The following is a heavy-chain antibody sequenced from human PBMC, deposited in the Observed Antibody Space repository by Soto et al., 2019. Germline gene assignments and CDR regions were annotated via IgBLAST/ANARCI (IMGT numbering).Heavy chain of an antibody. Sequence: EVQLLESGGDLVQPGGSLRLSCAASGFIFTNYSMGWVRQAPGKGLEWVSTISGRTTTYYADSVKGRFTISRDNSNNMVYLQMNSLRAEDTAVYFCAKYSGYALDSWGQGTLVTISS. J-gene: IGHJ4*02. CDR2: ISGRTTT. CDR1: GFIFTNYS. V-gene: IGHV3-23*01. CDR3: AKYSGYALDS. D-gene: IGHD5-18*01.